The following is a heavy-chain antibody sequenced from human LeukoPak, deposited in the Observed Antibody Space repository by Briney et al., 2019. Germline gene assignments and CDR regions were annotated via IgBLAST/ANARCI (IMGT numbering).Heavy chain of an antibody. CDR2: IKQDGREK. D-gene: IGHD6-19*01. CDR1: GVTFSSYW. CDR3: ARDRWWLVRGHNWFDL. Sequence: GGSLRLSCAASGVTFSSYWRSWGRQAPGKGVEGGANIKQDGREKYYVDSVKGRFTISRDNAKNSLYLQMNSLRAEDTAVYYCARDRWWLVRGHNWFDLWGQGTLVTVSS. V-gene: IGHV3-7*03. J-gene: IGHJ5*02.